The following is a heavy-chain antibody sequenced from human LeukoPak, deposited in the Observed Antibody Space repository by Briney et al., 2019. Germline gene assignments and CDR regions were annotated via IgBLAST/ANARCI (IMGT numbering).Heavy chain of an antibody. CDR1: GYSFTNHW. V-gene: IGHV5-51*01. Sequence: GGSLKISCKGSGYSFTNHWIGWVRQMPGKGLEWMGIIYPGDSDTRYSPSFQGQVTISADKSINTAYLQWSSLKASDTAMYFCARLSAAGITTTPFDFWGQGTLVTVSS. J-gene: IGHJ4*02. CDR2: IYPGDSDT. D-gene: IGHD3-22*01. CDR3: ARLSAAGITTTPFDF.